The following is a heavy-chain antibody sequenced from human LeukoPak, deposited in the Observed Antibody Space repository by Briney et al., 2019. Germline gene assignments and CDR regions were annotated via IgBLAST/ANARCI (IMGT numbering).Heavy chain of an antibody. Sequence: GSLRLSCAASGFTFSNYWMSWVRQAPAKGLEWVANIKQDGSEKYYVDSVKGRFTISRDNAKNSLFLQMNSLRAEDTAVYYCARDAPLPLAARTRSYFDYWGQGTLVTVSS. CDR1: GFTFSNYW. J-gene: IGHJ4*02. D-gene: IGHD6-6*01. CDR2: IKQDGSEK. V-gene: IGHV3-7*03. CDR3: ARDAPLPLAARTRSYFDY.